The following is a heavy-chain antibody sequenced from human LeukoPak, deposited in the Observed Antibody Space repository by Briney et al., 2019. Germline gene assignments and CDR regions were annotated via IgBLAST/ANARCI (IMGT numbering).Heavy chain of an antibody. D-gene: IGHD4-23*01. V-gene: IGHV4-4*07. Sequence: SETLSLTCTVSSGSISSYYWSWIRQPAGKGLEWIGRIYTSGSTNYNPSLKSRVTISVDKSKNQFSLKLSSVTAADTAVYYCARDYGGGYAEYFQHWGQGTLVTVSS. CDR2: IYTSGST. CDR3: ARDYGGGYAEYFQH. J-gene: IGHJ1*01. CDR1: SGSISSYY.